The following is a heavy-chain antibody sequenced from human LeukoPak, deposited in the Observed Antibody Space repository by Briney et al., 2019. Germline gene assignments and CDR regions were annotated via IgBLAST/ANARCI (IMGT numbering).Heavy chain of an antibody. V-gene: IGHV4-34*01. Sequence: SETLSLTCAVYGGSFSGYYWSWIRQPPGKGLEWIGEINHSGSTNYNPSLKSRVTISVDTSKNQFSLKLSSVTAADTAVYYCAGGRGVTMVRGVIDYWGQGTLVTVSS. CDR3: AGGRGVTMVRGVIDY. CDR1: GGSFSGYY. CDR2: INHSGST. D-gene: IGHD3-10*01. J-gene: IGHJ4*02.